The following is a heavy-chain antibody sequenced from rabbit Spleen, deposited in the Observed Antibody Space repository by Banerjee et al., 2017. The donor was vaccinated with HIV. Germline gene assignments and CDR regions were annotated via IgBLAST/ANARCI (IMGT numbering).Heavy chain of an antibody. D-gene: IGHD1-1*01. CDR1: GFDVSRYG. CDR2: IDPVFGIT. V-gene: IGHV1S7*01. CDR3: ARGYASSSGLPTYYFNL. Sequence: HLEESGGGLVQPGGSLKLSCKASGFDVSRYGVSWVRQAPGTGLEWIGYIDPVFGITNYASWVNGRFTISSDNAQNTVYLQLNSLTAADTATYFCARGYASSSGLPTYYFNLWGPGTLVTVS. J-gene: IGHJ4*01.